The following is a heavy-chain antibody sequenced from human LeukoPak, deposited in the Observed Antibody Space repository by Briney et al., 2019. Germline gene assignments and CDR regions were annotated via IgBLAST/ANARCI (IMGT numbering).Heavy chain of an antibody. Sequence: GGSLRLSCAASGFTFSSYEMNWVRQAPGKGLEWVSYISSSGSTIYYADSVKGRFTISRDNAKNPLYLQMNNMRAEDTAVYYCAPAGGAAAGYWGQGTLVTVSS. V-gene: IGHV3-48*03. CDR2: ISSSGSTI. CDR1: GFTFSSYE. J-gene: IGHJ4*02. CDR3: APAGGAAAGY. D-gene: IGHD6-13*01.